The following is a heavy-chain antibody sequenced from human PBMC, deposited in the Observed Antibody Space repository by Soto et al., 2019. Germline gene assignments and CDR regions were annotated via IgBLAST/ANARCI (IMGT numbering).Heavy chain of an antibody. Sequence: KSSETLSLTCAVYGGSFSGYYWSWIRQPPGKGLEWIGEINHSGSTNYNPSLKSRVTISVDTSKNQFSLKLSSVTAADTAVYYCARGPLGKRPHYFDYWGQGTLVTVSS. CDR1: GGSFSGYY. D-gene: IGHD6-25*01. CDR3: ARGPLGKRPHYFDY. V-gene: IGHV4-34*01. CDR2: INHSGST. J-gene: IGHJ4*02.